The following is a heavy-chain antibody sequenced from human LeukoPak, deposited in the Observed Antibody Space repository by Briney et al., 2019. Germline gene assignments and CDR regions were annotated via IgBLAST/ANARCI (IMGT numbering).Heavy chain of an antibody. CDR1: GYTFTGYY. Sequence: GASVKVSCKASGYTFTGYYMHWVRQAPGQGLEWMGWINPNSGGTNYAQKFQGRVTMTRDTSISTAYMELSRLRSDDTAVYYCARGRAAVTTVGWYFDLWGRGTLVTVSS. CDR2: INPNSGGT. V-gene: IGHV1-2*02. CDR3: ARGRAAVTTVGWYFDL. J-gene: IGHJ2*01. D-gene: IGHD6-25*01.